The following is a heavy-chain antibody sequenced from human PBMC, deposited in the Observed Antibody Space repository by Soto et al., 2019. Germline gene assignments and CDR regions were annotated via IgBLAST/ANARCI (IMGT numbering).Heavy chain of an antibody. CDR2: ISYDGDNK. CDR1: GFTFSYHA. V-gene: IGHV3-30-3*01. J-gene: IGHJ6*02. D-gene: IGHD1-1*01. Sequence: QVQLVESGGGVVQPGRSLRLSCAASGFTFSYHALNWVRQAPGKGLEWVAVISYDGDNKYIAEAVKGRLTISRDNPKNTVSLQMNSLRTEDTAMYFCARGTTTSAFSVMDVWGQGTKVNVSS. CDR3: ARGTTTSAFSVMDV.